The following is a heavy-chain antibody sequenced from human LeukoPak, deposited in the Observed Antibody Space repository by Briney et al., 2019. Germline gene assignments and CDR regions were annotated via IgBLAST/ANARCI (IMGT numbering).Heavy chain of an antibody. CDR1: GGSFSGYY. CDR3: ARNEVRFDH. Sequence: PSETLSLTCAVYGGSFSGYYWSWIRQPPGKGLEWIGEINHSGSTNYNPSLKSRVTISVDTSKNQFSLKLSSVTAADTAVYYCARNEVRFDHWGQGTLVTVSS. CDR2: INHSGST. J-gene: IGHJ5*02. V-gene: IGHV4-34*01.